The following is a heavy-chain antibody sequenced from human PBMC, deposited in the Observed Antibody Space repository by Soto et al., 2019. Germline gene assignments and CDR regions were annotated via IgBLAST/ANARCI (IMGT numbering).Heavy chain of an antibody. CDR1: GGTFSSYA. CDR3: ARHYCSSTICSENYYYYGMDV. Sequence: SVKVSCKASGGTFSSYAISWVRQAPGQGLEWMGGIIPIFGTANYAQKFQGRVTITADESTSTAYMELSSLRSEDTAVYYCARHYCSSTICSENYYYYGMDVWGQGTTVTVSS. CDR2: IIPIFGTA. D-gene: IGHD2-2*01. J-gene: IGHJ6*02. V-gene: IGHV1-69*13.